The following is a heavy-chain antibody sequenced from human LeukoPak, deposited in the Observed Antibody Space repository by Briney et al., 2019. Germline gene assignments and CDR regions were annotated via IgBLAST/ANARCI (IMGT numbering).Heavy chain of an antibody. CDR2: IIPIFGTA. D-gene: IGHD2-2*01. J-gene: IGHJ4*02. CDR3: ARSRCSTSTSCYYFFFFDS. CDR1: GGTFSSYA. V-gene: IGHV1-69*13. Sequence: ASVKVSCKASGGTFSSYAISWVRQAPGQGLEWMGGIIPIFGTANYAQKFQGRVTITADESTSTAYMELRSLRSDDTAVYYCARSRCSTSTSCYYFFFFDSWGQGTLVTVSS.